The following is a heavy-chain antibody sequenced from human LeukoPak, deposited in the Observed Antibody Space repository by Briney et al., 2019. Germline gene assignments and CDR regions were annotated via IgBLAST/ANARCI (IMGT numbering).Heavy chain of an antibody. CDR2: INHSGST. D-gene: IGHD3-22*01. Sequence: SETLSLTCAVYGGSFSGYYWSWIRQPPGKGLEWIGEINHSGSTNYNPSLKSRVTISVDTSKNQFSLKLSSVTAADTAVYYCARRYHYDSSGLYYFDYWGQGTLVTVSS. CDR1: GGSFSGYY. CDR3: ARRYHYDSSGLYYFDY. J-gene: IGHJ4*02. V-gene: IGHV4-34*01.